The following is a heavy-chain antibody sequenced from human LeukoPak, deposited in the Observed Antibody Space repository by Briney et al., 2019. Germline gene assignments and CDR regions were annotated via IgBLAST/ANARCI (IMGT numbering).Heavy chain of an antibody. V-gene: IGHV3-21*04. CDR1: GFTFSSYS. CDR3: AKDLPSSYYYDSSGSPFDP. Sequence: GGSLRLSCAASGFTFSSYSMNWVRQAPGKGLEWVSSISSSSSYIYYADSVKGRFTISRDNSKNTLYLQMNSLRAEDTAVYYCAKDLPSSYYYDSSGSPFDPWGQGTLVTVSS. CDR2: ISSSSSYI. D-gene: IGHD3-22*01. J-gene: IGHJ5*02.